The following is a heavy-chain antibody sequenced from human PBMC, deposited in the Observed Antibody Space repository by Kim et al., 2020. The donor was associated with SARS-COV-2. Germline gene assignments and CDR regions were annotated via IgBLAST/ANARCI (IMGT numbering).Heavy chain of an antibody. D-gene: IGHD2-15*01. CDR2: INHSGST. J-gene: IGHJ6*01. V-gene: IGHV4-34*01. CDR1: GESFSGYY. Sequence: SETLSLTCAVYGESFSGYYWSWIRQPPGKGLEWIGEINHSGSTNYNPSLKSRVTISVDTSKNQFSLKLSSVTAADTAGYYCARHRIEMASRYWYYYYGMDVWGQGTTVAVSS. CDR3: ARHRIEMASRYWYYYYGMDV.